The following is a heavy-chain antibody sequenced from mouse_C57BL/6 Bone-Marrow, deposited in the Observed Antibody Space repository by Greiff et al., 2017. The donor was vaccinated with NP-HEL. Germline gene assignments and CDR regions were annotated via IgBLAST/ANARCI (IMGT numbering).Heavy chain of an antibody. CDR3: ARQLRRGYYFDY. CDR1: GYTFTSYG. V-gene: IGHV1-81*01. D-gene: IGHD2-4*01. CDR2: IYPRSGNT. Sequence: VQLQQSGAELARPGASVKLSCKASGYTFTSYGISWVKQRTGQGLEWIGEIYPRSGNTYYNEKFKGKATLTADKSSSTAYMELRSLTSEDSAVYFCARQLRRGYYFDYWGQGTTLTVSS. J-gene: IGHJ2*01.